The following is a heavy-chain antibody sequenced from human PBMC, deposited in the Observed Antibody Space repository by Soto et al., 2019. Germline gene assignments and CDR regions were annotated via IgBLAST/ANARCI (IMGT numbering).Heavy chain of an antibody. Sequence: EVQLVESGGGLKQPGGSLRLSCAASGFTFRSYSMNWVRQAPGKGLEWVSYISSSNRTINYADCVKGRFIISRDNAKKSLYLQMHSLRDEDTAVYYCAREGWPLLQTGMDVWGQGTTVTVSS. CDR3: AREGWPLLQTGMDV. V-gene: IGHV3-48*02. J-gene: IGHJ6*02. D-gene: IGHD2-15*01. CDR2: ISSSNRTI. CDR1: GFTFRSYS.